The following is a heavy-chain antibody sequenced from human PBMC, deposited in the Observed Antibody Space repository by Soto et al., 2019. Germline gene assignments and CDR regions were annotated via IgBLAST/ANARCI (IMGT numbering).Heavy chain of an antibody. D-gene: IGHD6-25*01. CDR1: GFSFSDYA. V-gene: IGHV3-23*01. J-gene: IGHJ1*01. CDR2: LYGSGGGI. Sequence: GGSLRLSCAASGFSFSDYAMSWVRQAPGKGLEWVSGLYGSGGGIHYADSVKGRFTISRDNYANSVYLQMNSLRVEGTAVYYCAKDAVSRDGVRLAHDWGQGTVVTVS. CDR3: AKDAVSRDGVRLAHD.